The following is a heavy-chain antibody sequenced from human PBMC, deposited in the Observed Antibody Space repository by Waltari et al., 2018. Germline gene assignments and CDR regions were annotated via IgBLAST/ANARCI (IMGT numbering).Heavy chain of an antibody. Sequence: QVQLQESGPGLVKPSQTLSLTCTVSGGSISSGSYYWSWIRQPAGKGLEWIGYIYTSGSTNYNPSLKSRVTISVDTSKNPFSLKLSSVTAADTAVYYCAREVSYYYDPWGQGTLVTVSS. J-gene: IGHJ4*02. CDR3: AREVSYYYDP. D-gene: IGHD3-22*01. V-gene: IGHV4-61*09. CDR1: GGSISSGSYY. CDR2: IYTSGST.